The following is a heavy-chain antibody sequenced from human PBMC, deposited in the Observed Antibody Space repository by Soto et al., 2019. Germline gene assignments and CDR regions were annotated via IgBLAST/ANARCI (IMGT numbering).Heavy chain of an antibody. CDR2: MNPNSGNR. V-gene: IGHV1-8*01. D-gene: IGHD2-15*01. CDR3: ASVGYCSGGSCYIHYYMDV. J-gene: IGHJ6*03. Sequence: QVQLVQSGAEVKKPGASVKVSCKASGYTFTSYDINWVRQATGQGLEWMGWMNPNSGNRGYAQKFQGRVTMTRNTSKSTAYMELSSLRSEDTAVYYCASVGYCSGGSCYIHYYMDVWGKGTTVTVSS. CDR1: GYTFTSYD.